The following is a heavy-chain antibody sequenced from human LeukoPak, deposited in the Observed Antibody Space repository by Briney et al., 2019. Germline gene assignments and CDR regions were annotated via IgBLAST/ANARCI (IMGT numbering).Heavy chain of an antibody. CDR3: ATIPITIFGSYYYYMDV. CDR2: ISRDATII. V-gene: IGHV3-11*04. Sequence: GGSLRLSCVASGFTFSDYYLTWIRQAPGKGLEWVSYISRDATIIYYSDSVKGRFTISRDNAKNTLYLQMNSLRAEDTAVYYCATIPITIFGSYYYYMDVWGKGTTVTVSS. D-gene: IGHD3-3*01. CDR1: GFTFSDYY. J-gene: IGHJ6*03.